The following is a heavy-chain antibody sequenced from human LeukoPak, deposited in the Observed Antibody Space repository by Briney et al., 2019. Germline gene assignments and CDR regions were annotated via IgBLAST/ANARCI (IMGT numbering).Heavy chain of an antibody. J-gene: IGHJ4*02. Sequence: SETLSLTCAVYGGSFSGYYWSWVRQSPGKGLEWIGEINHSGSTNYNPSLKSRVTISVDTSKNQFSLKLSSVTAADTAVYYCASLRSRYCRGGHCYRWGQGTLVTVSS. V-gene: IGHV4-34*01. CDR3: ASLRSRYCRGGHCYR. CDR2: INHSGST. CDR1: GGSFSGYY. D-gene: IGHD2-15*01.